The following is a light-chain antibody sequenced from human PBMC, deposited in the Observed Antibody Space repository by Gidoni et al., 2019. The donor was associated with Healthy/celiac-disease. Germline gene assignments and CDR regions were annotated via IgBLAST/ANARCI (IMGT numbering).Light chain of an antibody. Sequence: QSVLTQPPSVSGAPGQRVTISFTGSSSNNGAGYDVHWYQQLPGTAPKLLIYGNSKRPSGVPDRFSGSKSGTSASLAITGLQAEDEADYYCQSYDSSLSGSGVFGGGTKLTVL. CDR3: QSYDSSLSGSGV. J-gene: IGLJ3*02. CDR1: SSNNGAGYD. CDR2: GNS. V-gene: IGLV1-40*01.